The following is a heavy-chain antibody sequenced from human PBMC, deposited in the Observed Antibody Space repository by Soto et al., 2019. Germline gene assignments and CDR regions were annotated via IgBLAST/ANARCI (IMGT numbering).Heavy chain of an antibody. D-gene: IGHD2-15*01. CDR2: VYYSGST. CDR3: ARDLGYCSGGSCYSRRENAFDI. V-gene: IGHV4-39*02. CDR1: GGSVSSSSYY. J-gene: IGHJ3*02. Sequence: SETLSLTCTVSGGSVSSSSYYWGWVRQPPGKGLEWIGSVYYSGSTYYNPSLESRVTISVDKSKNQFSLKLMSLSAADTAVYYCARDLGYCSGGSCYSRRENAFDIWGQGTMVTVSS.